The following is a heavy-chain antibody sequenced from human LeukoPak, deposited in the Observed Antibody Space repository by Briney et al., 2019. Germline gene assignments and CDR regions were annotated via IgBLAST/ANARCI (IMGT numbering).Heavy chain of an antibody. V-gene: IGHV1-2*02. CDR3: ARVISSWYSFAY. CDR2: INPNSGGT. Sequence: GASVTVSFKASGYTFTVYYMHWVRQAPGQGLEWMGWINPNSGGTNYAQKFQGRVTMTRDTSISTAYMELSRLRSDDTAVYYCARVISSWYSFAYWGQGTLVTVSS. CDR1: GYTFTVYY. J-gene: IGHJ4*02. D-gene: IGHD6-13*01.